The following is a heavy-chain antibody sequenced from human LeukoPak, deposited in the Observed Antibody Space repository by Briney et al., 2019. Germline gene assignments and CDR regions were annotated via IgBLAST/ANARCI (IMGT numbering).Heavy chain of an antibody. V-gene: IGHV1-8*01. D-gene: IGHD2-2*02. CDR3: ATVTRDCSRASCYNY. CDR2: MNPNSGHT. Sequence: ASVKVSCKASGYTFTSYDINWVRQATGQGLEWMGWMNPNSGHTGYAQKFQGRITMTRNTPISTAYMELSSLGSEDMAVYYCATVTRDCSRASCYNYWGQGTLVTVSS. J-gene: IGHJ4*02. CDR1: GYTFTSYD.